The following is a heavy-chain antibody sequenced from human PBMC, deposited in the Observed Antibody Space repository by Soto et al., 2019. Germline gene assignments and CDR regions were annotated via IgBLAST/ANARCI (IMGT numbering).Heavy chain of an antibody. CDR3: ARIAAADWYVYYGMDV. CDR1: GGSISTSSHY. D-gene: IGHD6-25*01. Sequence: QLQLQESGPGLVKPSETLSLTCTVSGGSISTSSHYWGWIRQSPGKGLQWLGNIYYSGSTYYTPSLKSRLTISVDTSNNQFSLKLSSVTAADTAVYFCARIAAADWYVYYGMDVWGQGTAVTVSS. V-gene: IGHV4-39*01. J-gene: IGHJ6*02. CDR2: IYYSGST.